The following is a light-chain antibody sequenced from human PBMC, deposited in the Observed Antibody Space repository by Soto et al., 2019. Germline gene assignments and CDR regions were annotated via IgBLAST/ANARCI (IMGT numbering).Light chain of an antibody. V-gene: IGLV2-14*03. CDR3: SSYTSSGIYV. CDR1: SSDFGGYNY. Sequence: QPVLTQPASLSGSPGQSITISCTGTSSDFGGYNYVSWYQRHPGEAPKLLISDVRNRPSGVSNRFSGSKSGNTASLTISGLQAEDEADYYCSSYTSSGIYVFGTGTKVTVL. CDR2: DVR. J-gene: IGLJ1*01.